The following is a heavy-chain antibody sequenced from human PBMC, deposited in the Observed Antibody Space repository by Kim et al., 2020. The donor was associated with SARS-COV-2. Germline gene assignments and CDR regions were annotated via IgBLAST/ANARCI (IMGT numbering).Heavy chain of an antibody. J-gene: IGHJ3*02. CDR2: ISYDGSNK. D-gene: IGHD3-22*01. Sequence: GGSLRLSCAASGFTFSSYAMHWVRQAPGKGLEWVAVISYDGSNKYYADSVKGRFTISRDNSKNTLYLQMNSLRAEDTAVYYCAREGQGWLLGAFDIWGQGTMVTVSS. CDR3: AREGQGWLLGAFDI. V-gene: IGHV3-30*04. CDR1: GFTFSSYA.